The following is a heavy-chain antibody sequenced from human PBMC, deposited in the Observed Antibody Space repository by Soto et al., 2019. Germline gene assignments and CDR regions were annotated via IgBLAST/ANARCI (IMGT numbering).Heavy chain of an antibody. CDR3: ASGHGDFDY. CDR1: GFSFSSYS. V-gene: IGHV3-21*01. D-gene: IGHD4-17*01. Sequence: SLRLSCAASGFSFSSYSMNWVRQAPGKGLEWVSSISSSSSYIYYADSVKGRFTISRDNAKNSLYPQMNSLRAEDTAVYYCASGHGDFDYWGQGTLVTVSS. J-gene: IGHJ4*02. CDR2: ISSSSSYI.